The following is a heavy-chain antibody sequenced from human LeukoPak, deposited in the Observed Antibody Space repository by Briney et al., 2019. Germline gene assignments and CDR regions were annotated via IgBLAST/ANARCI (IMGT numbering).Heavy chain of an antibody. CDR2: INHSGST. CDR1: GGSFSGYY. Sequence: SETLSLTCAVYGGSFSGYYWSWIPQPPGKGLEWIGEINHSGSTNYNPSLKSRVTISVDTSKKQFSLKLSSVTAADTAVYYCARVGYCSSTSCYEDMDVWGKGTTVTVSS. V-gene: IGHV4-34*01. D-gene: IGHD2-2*01. CDR3: ARVGYCSSTSCYEDMDV. J-gene: IGHJ6*03.